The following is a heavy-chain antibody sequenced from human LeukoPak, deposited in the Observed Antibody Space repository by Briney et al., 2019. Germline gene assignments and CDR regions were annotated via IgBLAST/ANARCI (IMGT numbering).Heavy chain of an antibody. CDR3: ARGTILLYSYGASGWSY. CDR2: INHSGST. D-gene: IGHD5-18*01. Sequence: PSETLSLTCAVYGGSCSGYNWSWIRHPPGKGLEWIGEINHSGSTNSNPSLKSRATISVDTSKNQFSLKLSSVTDADTAVYYCARGTILLYSYGASGWSYWGQGTLVTVSS. V-gene: IGHV4-34*01. CDR1: GGSCSGYN. J-gene: IGHJ4*02.